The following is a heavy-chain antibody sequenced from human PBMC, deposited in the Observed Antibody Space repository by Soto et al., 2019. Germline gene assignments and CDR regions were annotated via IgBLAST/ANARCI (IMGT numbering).Heavy chain of an antibody. Sequence: QVQLQESGPGLVKPSQTLSLTCTVSGGSISSGGYYWSWIRQHPVKGLEWIGYIYYSGSTYYNPSLKSRVTISVDTSKNQFSLKLSSVTAADMAVYYCARVYSSSRAEYFQHWGQGTLVTVSS. J-gene: IGHJ1*01. CDR1: GGSISSGGYY. CDR3: ARVYSSSRAEYFQH. V-gene: IGHV4-31*03. CDR2: IYYSGST. D-gene: IGHD6-13*01.